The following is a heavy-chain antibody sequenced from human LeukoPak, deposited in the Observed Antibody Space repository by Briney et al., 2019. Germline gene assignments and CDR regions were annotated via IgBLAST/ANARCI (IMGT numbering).Heavy chain of an antibody. V-gene: IGHV3-30*02. CDR3: ARDYYGSGIPHGMDV. CDR2: IRYDGGFQ. Sequence: GGSLRLSCAASGFTFSRCEMHWVRQTPGQGLEWVASIRYDGGFQYYADSVKGRFTISRDNSKNSLYLQMNSLRAEDTAVYYCARDYYGSGIPHGMDVWGQGTTVTVSS. J-gene: IGHJ6*02. D-gene: IGHD3-10*01. CDR1: GFTFSRCE.